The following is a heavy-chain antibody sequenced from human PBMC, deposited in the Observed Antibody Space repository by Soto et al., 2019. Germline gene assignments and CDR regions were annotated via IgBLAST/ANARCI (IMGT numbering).Heavy chain of an antibody. CDR2: IYYSGST. CDR3: ATNYGYYYYYGMDV. CDR1: GGSISSSSYY. Sequence: SSETLSLTCTVSGGSISSSSYYWGWIRQPPGKGLEWIGGIYYSGSTYYNPSLKSRVTISVDTSKNQFSLKLSSVTAADTAVYYCATNYGYYYYYGMDVWGQGTTVTVSS. J-gene: IGHJ6*02. D-gene: IGHD4-17*01. V-gene: IGHV4-39*01.